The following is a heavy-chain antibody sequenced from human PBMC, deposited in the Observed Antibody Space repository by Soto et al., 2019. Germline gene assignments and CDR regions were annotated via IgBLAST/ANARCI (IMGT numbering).Heavy chain of an antibody. CDR2: MNPNSGNT. CDR3: ARSGYYDFWSGYYYYYMDV. V-gene: IGHV1-8*01. Sequence: ASVKVSCTDCGYSFTSYDINWVRQATGQGLEWMGWMNPNSGNTGYAQKFQGRVTMTRNASISTAYMELSSLRSEDTAVYYCARSGYYDFWSGYYYYYMDVWGKGTTVTVSS. CDR1: GYSFTSYD. D-gene: IGHD3-3*01. J-gene: IGHJ6*03.